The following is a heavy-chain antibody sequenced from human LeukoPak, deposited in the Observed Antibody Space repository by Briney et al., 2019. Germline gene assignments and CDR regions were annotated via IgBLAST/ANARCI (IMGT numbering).Heavy chain of an antibody. J-gene: IGHJ6*03. CDR1: GFSVSDNG. CDR3: ARGALFYMDV. CDR2: IVGGDGGT. V-gene: IGHV3-23*01. Sequence: GGSLRLSCAASGFSVSDNGMSWVRQAPGKGLEWVSGIVGGDGGTYYADSVKGRFIISRDNSKNTLYVQMNSLRAEDTAVYYCARGALFYMDVWGKGTTVTISS.